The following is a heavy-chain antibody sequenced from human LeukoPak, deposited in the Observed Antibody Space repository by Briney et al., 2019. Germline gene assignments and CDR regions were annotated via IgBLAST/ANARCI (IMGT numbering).Heavy chain of an antibody. J-gene: IGHJ4*02. CDR2: IYYSGST. D-gene: IGHD3-10*01. Sequence: SETLSLTCTVSGVSISNYYWSWIRQPPGKGLEWIGYIYYSGSTNYNPSLKSRVTISVDTSKNQFSLKLSSVTAADTAVYYCAKGSYGGDYWGQGTLVAVSP. CDR3: AKGSYGGDY. CDR1: GVSISNYY. V-gene: IGHV4-59*08.